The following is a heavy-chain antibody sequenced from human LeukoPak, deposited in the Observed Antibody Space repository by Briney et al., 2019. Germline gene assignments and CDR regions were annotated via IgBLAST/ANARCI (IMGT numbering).Heavy chain of an antibody. Sequence: PSETLSLTCTVSGYSISSGYYWGWIRQPPGKGLEWIGYIYYSGSTNYNPSLKSRVTISVDTSKNQFSLKLSSVTAADTAVYYCARLSRGYSYGYYYYYYYYMDVWGKGTTVTVSS. CDR2: IYYSGST. J-gene: IGHJ6*03. V-gene: IGHV4-61*01. CDR3: ARLSRGYSYGYYYYYYYYMDV. CDR1: GYSISSGYY. D-gene: IGHD5-18*01.